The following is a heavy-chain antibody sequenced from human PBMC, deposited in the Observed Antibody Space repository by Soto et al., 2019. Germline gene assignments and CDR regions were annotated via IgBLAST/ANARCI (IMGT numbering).Heavy chain of an antibody. CDR3: ARLNGYCISSSCHGHYAMDV. D-gene: IGHD2-2*01. CDR1: NYPVDSSTYT. CDR2: IYNSGRT. J-gene: IGHJ6*02. Sequence: SDTLSLTLTVSNYPVDSSTYTWGWISQPPGKGLEWIGSIYNSGRTYYNPSLNSRVTVSVDTSKNQFSLKVTSVTAADTAVYYCARLNGYCISSSCHGHYAMDVWGQGTTVT. V-gene: IGHV4-39*01.